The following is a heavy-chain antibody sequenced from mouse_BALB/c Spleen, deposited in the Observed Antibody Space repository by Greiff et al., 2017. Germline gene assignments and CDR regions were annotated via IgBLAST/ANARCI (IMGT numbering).Heavy chain of an antibody. CDR1: GYSITSGYY. Sequence: EVKLVESGPGLVKPSQSLSLTCSVTGYSITSGYYWNWIRQFPGNKLEWMGYISYDGSNNYNPSLKNRISITRDTSKNQFFLKLNSVTTEDTATYYCARELPYYYGRGYYYAMDYWGQGTSVTVSS. CDR3: ARELPYYYGRGYYYAMDY. V-gene: IGHV3-6*02. D-gene: IGHD1-1*01. J-gene: IGHJ4*01. CDR2: ISYDGSN.